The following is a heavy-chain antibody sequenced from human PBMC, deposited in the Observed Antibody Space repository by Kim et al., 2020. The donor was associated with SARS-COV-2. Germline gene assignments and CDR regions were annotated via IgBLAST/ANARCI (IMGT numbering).Heavy chain of an antibody. Sequence: GESLKISCKGSDYSFNSYWIGWVRQMPGKGPEWMGIIYPVDSNTRYNPSFEGQVTMSADKSINTAYLQWSSVKASDTAMYYCTRLTVKSIKVPGTPVSWGQGTLVTVSS. CDR2: IYPVDSNT. CDR3: TRLTVKSIKVPGTPVS. CDR1: DYSFNSYW. V-gene: IGHV5-51*01. J-gene: IGHJ5*02. D-gene: IGHD6-19*01.